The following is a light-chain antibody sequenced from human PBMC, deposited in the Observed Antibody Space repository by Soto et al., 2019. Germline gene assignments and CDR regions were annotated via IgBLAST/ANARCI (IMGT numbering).Light chain of an antibody. CDR2: AAS. CDR3: QQIYSTPQI. CDR1: QSISSY. V-gene: IGKV1-39*01. J-gene: IGKJ3*01. Sequence: DIQVTQSPSSLSASVGDRVTISCRASQSISSYLNWYQQTPGKAPKLLIYAASNLQSGVPSRFSGSGSGTEFSLTISSLQPEDFATYYCQQIYSTPQIFGPGTKVDIK.